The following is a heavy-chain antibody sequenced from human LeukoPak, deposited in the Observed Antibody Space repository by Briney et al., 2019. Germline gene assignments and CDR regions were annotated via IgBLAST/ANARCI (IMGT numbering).Heavy chain of an antibody. CDR3: ARSKGGAQREYGMDV. CDR2: IYSGGIT. Sequence: GSLRLSCAASGFTVSTNYMSWVRQAPGKGLERVSLIYSGGITQYADSVKGRFTISRDNSKNTLYLQMTSLRAEDTAVYYCARSKGGAQREYGMDVWGQGTTVTVSS. D-gene: IGHD1-1*01. J-gene: IGHJ6*02. CDR1: GFTVSTNY. V-gene: IGHV3-66*01.